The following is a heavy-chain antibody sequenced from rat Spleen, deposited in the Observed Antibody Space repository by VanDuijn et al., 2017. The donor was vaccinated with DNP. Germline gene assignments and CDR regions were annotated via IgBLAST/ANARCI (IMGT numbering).Heavy chain of an antibody. J-gene: IGHJ3*01. CDR1: GFTFSNSD. CDR3: ARPYGYNNGGFAY. V-gene: IGHV5-22*01. CDR2: ITYDGGGT. Sequence: EVQLVESGGGLVQPGRSLKLSCAASGFTFSNSDMAWVRQAPTKGLEWVAYITYDGGGTYYRDSVKGRFTISRDNAKSTLYLQMNSLRSEDMATYYCARPYGYNNGGFAYWGQGTLVTVSS. D-gene: IGHD1-4*01.